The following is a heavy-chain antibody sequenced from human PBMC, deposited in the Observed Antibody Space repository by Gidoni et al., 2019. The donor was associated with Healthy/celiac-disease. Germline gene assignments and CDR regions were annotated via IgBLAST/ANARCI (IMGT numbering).Heavy chain of an antibody. CDR2: INPSGGST. CDR1: GYTFTSYY. Sequence: QVQLVQSGAEVKKPGASVKVSCKASGYTFTSYYMHWVRQAPGQGLEWMGIINPSGGSTSYAQKFQGRVTMTRDTSTSTVYMELSSLRSEDTAVYYCARLSPRGIRKYGMDVWGQGTTVTVSS. D-gene: IGHD3-16*01. J-gene: IGHJ6*02. V-gene: IGHV1-46*01. CDR3: ARLSPRGIRKYGMDV.